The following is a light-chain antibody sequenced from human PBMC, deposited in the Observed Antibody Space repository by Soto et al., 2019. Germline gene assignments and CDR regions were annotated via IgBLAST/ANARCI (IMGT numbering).Light chain of an antibody. CDR3: SSYTSSGTVV. V-gene: IGLV2-14*01. CDR1: SSDVGGYNY. J-gene: IGLJ2*01. Sequence: QSALTQPASVSGSPGQSITISCTGTSSDVGGYNYVSWYQQHPGKAPKLMIYDVSNRPSGVSSRFSGSKSGNTASLTISGLQAEDDADYYCSSYTSSGTVVFGGGTQLTVL. CDR2: DVS.